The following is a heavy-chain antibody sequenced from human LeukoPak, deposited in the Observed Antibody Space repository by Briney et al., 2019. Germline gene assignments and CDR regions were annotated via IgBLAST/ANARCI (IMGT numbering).Heavy chain of an antibody. Sequence: SETLSLTCAVSGYSISSGYYWGWIRQPPGKGLEWIGTIYHSGSTYYNSSLKSRVTISVDTSKNQFSLKLSSVTAADTAVYYCARIICSGTRCYRRGTFDIWGQGTMVTVSS. CDR3: ARIICSGTRCYRRGTFDI. D-gene: IGHD2-2*02. CDR2: IYHSGST. CDR1: GYSISSGYY. J-gene: IGHJ3*02. V-gene: IGHV4-38-2*01.